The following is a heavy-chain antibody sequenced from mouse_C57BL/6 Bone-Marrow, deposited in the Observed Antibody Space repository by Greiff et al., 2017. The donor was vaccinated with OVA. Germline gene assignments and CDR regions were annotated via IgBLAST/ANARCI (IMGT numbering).Heavy chain of an antibody. V-gene: IGHV7-1*01. Sequence: DVHLVESGGGLVQSGRSLRLSCATSGFTFSDFYMEWVRQAPGKGLEWIAASRNKANDYTTEYSASVKGRFIVSRDTSQSILYLQMNALRAEDTAIYYCARGNYYGSRFDYWGQGTTLTVSS. CDR2: SRNKANDYTT. J-gene: IGHJ2*01. D-gene: IGHD1-1*01. CDR3: ARGNYYGSRFDY. CDR1: GFTFSDFY.